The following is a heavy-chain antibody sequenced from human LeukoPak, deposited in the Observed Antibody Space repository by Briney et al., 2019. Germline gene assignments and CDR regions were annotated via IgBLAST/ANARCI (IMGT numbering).Heavy chain of an antibody. Sequence: ASVKVSCKASGYTFTNYGISWVRQAPGQGLEWMGWISAYNSNTNYAQKLQDRVTVTTDTSTNTAYMELSSLRSEDTAVYYCARDPSGSDYSWFDPWGQGTLVTVSS. CDR1: GYTFTNYG. V-gene: IGHV1-18*01. J-gene: IGHJ5*02. CDR2: ISAYNSNT. D-gene: IGHD4-11*01. CDR3: ARDPSGSDYSWFDP.